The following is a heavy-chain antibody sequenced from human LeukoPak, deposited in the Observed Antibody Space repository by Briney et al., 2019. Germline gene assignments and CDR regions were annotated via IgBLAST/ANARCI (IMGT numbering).Heavy chain of an antibody. D-gene: IGHD2-8*02. CDR2: IFPSGGEI. CDR1: GFTFSTFA. J-gene: IGHJ4*02. CDR3: ATYRQVLLPFES. V-gene: IGHV3-23*01. Sequence: GGSLRLSCAASGFTFSTFAMIWVRPPPGKGLEWVSSIFPSGGEIHYADSVRGRFTISRDNSKSTLSLQMNSLRAGDTAIYYCATYRQVLLPFESWGQGTLVTVSS.